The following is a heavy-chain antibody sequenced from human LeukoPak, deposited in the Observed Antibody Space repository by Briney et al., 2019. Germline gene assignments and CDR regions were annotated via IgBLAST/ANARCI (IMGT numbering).Heavy chain of an antibody. Sequence: SQTLSLTCAISGDSVSSNSAAWNWIRQSPSRGLEWLGRTYYRSKWYNDYAVSVKSRITINPDTSKNQFSLQLNSVTPEDTAVCYCARDNTAAVRPWFDPWGQGTLVTVSS. CDR2: TYYRSKWYN. CDR3: ARDNTAAVRPWFDP. CDR1: GDSVSSNSAA. V-gene: IGHV6-1*01. D-gene: IGHD6-13*01. J-gene: IGHJ5*02.